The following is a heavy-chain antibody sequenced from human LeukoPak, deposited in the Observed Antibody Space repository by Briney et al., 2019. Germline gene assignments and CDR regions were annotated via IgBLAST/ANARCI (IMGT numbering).Heavy chain of an antibody. Sequence: PGGSLRLSCAASGFTFDDYTMHWVRQAPGKGLEWVSLISWDGGSTYYADSVKGRFTISRDNSKNSLYLQMNSLRTEDTALYYCAKGPYQLLPYYYYYMDVWGKGTTVTVSS. V-gene: IGHV3-43*01. D-gene: IGHD2-2*01. J-gene: IGHJ6*03. CDR3: AKGPYQLLPYYYYYMDV. CDR2: ISWDGGST. CDR1: GFTFDDYT.